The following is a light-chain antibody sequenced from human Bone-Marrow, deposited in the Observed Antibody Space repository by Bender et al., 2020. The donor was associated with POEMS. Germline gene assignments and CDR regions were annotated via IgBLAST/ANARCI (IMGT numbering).Light chain of an antibody. CDR3: SSYAGDYSFV. V-gene: IGLV2-11*01. CDR1: SRDVGSYNY. Sequence: QSALTQPRSVSGSPGQSVAISCTGSSRDVGSYNYVSWYRQHPDKAPTLVIHDVIKRPTGVPDRFSASRTGNTASLTISGLQAEDEGDYYCSSYAGDYSFVFGTGTKVTVL. CDR2: DVI. J-gene: IGLJ1*01.